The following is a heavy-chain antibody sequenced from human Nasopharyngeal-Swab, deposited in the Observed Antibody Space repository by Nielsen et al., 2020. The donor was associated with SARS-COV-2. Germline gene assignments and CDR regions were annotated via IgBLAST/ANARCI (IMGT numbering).Heavy chain of an antibody. CDR1: GFTFSSYW. J-gene: IGHJ4*02. V-gene: IGHV3-74*01. Sequence: GESLKISCAAPGFTFSSYWMHWVRQAPGKGLVWVSRINSDGSSTSSADSVKGRFAISRDNAKNTLYLQMNSLRAEDTAVYYCAIIAAAGTHYWGQGTLVTVSS. D-gene: IGHD6-13*01. CDR3: AIIAAAGTHY. CDR2: INSDGSST.